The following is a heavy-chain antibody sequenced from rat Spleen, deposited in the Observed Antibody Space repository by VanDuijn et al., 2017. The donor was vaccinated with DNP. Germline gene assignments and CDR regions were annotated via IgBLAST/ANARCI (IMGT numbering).Heavy chain of an antibody. Sequence: EVQLVESGGDLVQPGRSLNLSCAASGFTFSDYAMAWVRQAPKKGLEWVATISYDGSRTYYRDSVKGRFTISRDNTKSTLYLQMDSLRSEDTATYYCARGVYYGLGWYFDFWGPGTMVTVSS. CDR1: GFTFSDYA. D-gene: IGHD1-6*01. CDR3: ARGVYYGLGWYFDF. J-gene: IGHJ1*01. CDR2: ISYDGSRT. V-gene: IGHV5-7*01.